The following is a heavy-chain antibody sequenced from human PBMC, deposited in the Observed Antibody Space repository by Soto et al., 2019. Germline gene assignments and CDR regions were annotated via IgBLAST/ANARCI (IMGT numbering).Heavy chain of an antibody. CDR3: ARFNIAIDAFDI. CDR1: GGSFSVYY. Sequence: PSQTLSLTCAVYGGSFSVYYWSCIRQPPGKWLEWIGEINHSGSTNYNPSLKSRVTISVDTSKNQFSLKLSSVTAADTAVYYCARFNIAIDAFDIWGQGKMVTVS. D-gene: IGHD2-21*01. J-gene: IGHJ3*02. CDR2: INHSGST. V-gene: IGHV4-34*01.